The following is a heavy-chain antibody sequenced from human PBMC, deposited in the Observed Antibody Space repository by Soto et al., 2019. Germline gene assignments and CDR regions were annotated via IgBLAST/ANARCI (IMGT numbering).Heavy chain of an antibody. CDR2: IYWDDDK. D-gene: IGHD4-17*01. V-gene: IGHV2-5*02. J-gene: IGHJ1*01. Sequence: QITLKESGPTLVKPTQTLTLTCTFSGFSLTTSGVGVNWIRQPPGKALEWLALIYWDDDKRYSPSLKSRLTIPKDTSKNQVVLTMTNMDPVDTATYYCAHSPPPTVTTSAEYFQHWGQGTLVTVSS. CDR1: GFSLTTSGVG. CDR3: AHSPPPTVTTSAEYFQH.